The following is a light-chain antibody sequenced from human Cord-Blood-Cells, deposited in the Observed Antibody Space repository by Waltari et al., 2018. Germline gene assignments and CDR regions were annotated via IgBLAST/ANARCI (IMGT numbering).Light chain of an antibody. J-gene: IGLJ3*02. CDR1: SSNIGSNY. CDR3: AAWDDSLSGRV. Sequence: QSVLTQPPSASGTPGQRVTISCSGSSSNIGSNYVYWYQQLPGTAPQLLIYRNNRRPSGVPDRFSGSKSGTSASRAISGLRSEDEADYYCAAWDDSLSGRVFGGGTKLTVL. V-gene: IGLV1-47*01. CDR2: RNN.